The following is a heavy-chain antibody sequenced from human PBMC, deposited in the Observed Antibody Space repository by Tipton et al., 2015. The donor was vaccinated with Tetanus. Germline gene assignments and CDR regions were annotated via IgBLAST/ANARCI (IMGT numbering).Heavy chain of an antibody. Sequence: TLSLTCAVYGGSFSGYYWSWIRQPPGKGLEWIGEINHSGSTNYNPSLKGRVTISVDTSKNQFSLKLSSATAADTAVYYCARVSVAFDYWGQGTLVTVSS. J-gene: IGHJ4*02. D-gene: IGHD6-19*01. CDR3: ARVSVAFDY. V-gene: IGHV4-34*01. CDR1: GGSFSGYY. CDR2: INHSGST.